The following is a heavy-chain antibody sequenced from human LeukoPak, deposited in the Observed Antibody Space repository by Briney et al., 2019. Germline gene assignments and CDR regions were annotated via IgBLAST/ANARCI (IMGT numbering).Heavy chain of an antibody. CDR1: GFTFSSYS. D-gene: IGHD3-9*01. V-gene: IGHV3-21*01. Sequence: TGGSLRLSCAASGFTFSSYSMNWVRRAPGKGLEWVSSISSSSSYIYYADSVKGRFTISRDNAKNSLYLQMNSLRAEDTAVYYCARGHYDILTGVFDYWGQGTLVTVSS. CDR3: ARGHYDILTGVFDY. CDR2: ISSSSSYI. J-gene: IGHJ4*02.